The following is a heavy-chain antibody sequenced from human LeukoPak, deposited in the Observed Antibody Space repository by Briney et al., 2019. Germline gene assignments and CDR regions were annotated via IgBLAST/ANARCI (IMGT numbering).Heavy chain of an antibody. V-gene: IGHV1-58*01. CDR2: IVVGSGNT. Sequence: ASVKVSCKASGFTFTSSAVQWVRQARGQRLEWIGWIVVGSGNTNYAQKFQGRVTMTRDTSTSTVYMELSSLRSEDTAVYYCAGSLAAAGREYYFDYWGQGTLVTVSS. CDR1: GFTFTSSA. J-gene: IGHJ4*02. D-gene: IGHD6-13*01. CDR3: AGSLAAAGREYYFDY.